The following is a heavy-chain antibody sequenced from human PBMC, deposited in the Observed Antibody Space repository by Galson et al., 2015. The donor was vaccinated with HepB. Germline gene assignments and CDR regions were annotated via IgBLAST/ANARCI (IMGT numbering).Heavy chain of an antibody. Sequence: PALVKPTQTLALTCTFSGFSLSTSGMCVSWIRQPPGKALEWLARTDWDDDKYYSTSLKTRLTISKDTSKNQVVLTMTNMDPVDTATYYCARMIKAGYCSSTSCLGVYYGMDVWGQGTTVTVSS. J-gene: IGHJ6*02. V-gene: IGHV2-70*11. CDR1: GFSLSTSGMC. CDR3: ARMIKAGYCSSTSCLGVYYGMDV. CDR2: TDWDDDK. D-gene: IGHD2-2*01.